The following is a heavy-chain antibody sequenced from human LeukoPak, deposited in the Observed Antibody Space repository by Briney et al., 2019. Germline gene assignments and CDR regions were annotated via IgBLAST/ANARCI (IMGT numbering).Heavy chain of an antibody. J-gene: IGHJ4*02. V-gene: IGHV3-11*01. Sequence: GGSLRLSCAASGFTFSDYYMSWIRQAPGKGLEWVSYISSSGSTIYYADSVKGRFTISRDNSKNTLYLQMNSLRAEDTAVYYCAKDRYSYGYFDYWGQGTLVTVSS. CDR3: AKDRYSYGYFDY. CDR1: GFTFSDYY. D-gene: IGHD5-18*01. CDR2: ISSSGSTI.